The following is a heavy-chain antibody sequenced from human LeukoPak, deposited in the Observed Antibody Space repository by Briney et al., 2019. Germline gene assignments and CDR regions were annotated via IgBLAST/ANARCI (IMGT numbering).Heavy chain of an antibody. CDR2: TSGSI. CDR1: GASISSHY. CDR3: ARVLAIFGLDTTDFYMDV. D-gene: IGHD3/OR15-3a*01. V-gene: IGHV4-59*11. Sequence: SETLSLTCAVSGASISSHYWSWIRQPPGKGLEWIGYTSGSISDNPSLKSRVAVSVDPSQDQVSLSLTSVTAADTAVYYCARVLAIFGLDTTDFYMDVWGKGTTVTVSS. J-gene: IGHJ6*03.